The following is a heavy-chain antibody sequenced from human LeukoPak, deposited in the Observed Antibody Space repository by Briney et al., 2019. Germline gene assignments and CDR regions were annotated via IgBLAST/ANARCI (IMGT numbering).Heavy chain of an antibody. D-gene: IGHD1-1*01. J-gene: IGHJ4*02. CDR2: INHSGST. Sequence: SETLSLTCTVSGGSISSSSYYWSWIRQPPGKGLEWIGEINHSGSTNYNPSLKSRVTISVDTSKNQFSLKLSSVTAADTAVYYCARGRAPGGTERAFAYWGQGTLVTVSS. V-gene: IGHV4-39*07. CDR3: ARGRAPGGTERAFAY. CDR1: GGSISSSSYY.